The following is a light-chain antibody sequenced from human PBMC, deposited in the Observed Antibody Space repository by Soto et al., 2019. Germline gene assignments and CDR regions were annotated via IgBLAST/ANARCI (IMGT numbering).Light chain of an antibody. CDR1: QSVSNNY. Sequence: IVLTQSPGTLSLNPGERATLSCRASQSVSNNYLAWYQQKPGQAPRLLIYGASNRATGIPDRFSGSGSGTEFTLTISSLQPEDFATYYCLQHNSYPLTFGGGTKV. CDR2: GAS. V-gene: IGKV3-20*01. CDR3: LQHNSYPLT. J-gene: IGKJ4*01.